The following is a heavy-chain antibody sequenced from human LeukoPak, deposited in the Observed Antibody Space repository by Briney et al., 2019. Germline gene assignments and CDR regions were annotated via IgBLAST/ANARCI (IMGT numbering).Heavy chain of an antibody. CDR3: ARESHVTREDY. J-gene: IGHJ4*02. Sequence: ASVKVSCKASGYTFTSYGISWVRQAPGQGLERMGWISANDGNTDYPQKLQGRVTMTTDTSTSTAYMELRSLRSDDTAVYYCARESHVTREDYWGQGALVTVSS. CDR2: ISANDGNT. CDR1: GYTFTSYG. V-gene: IGHV1-18*01. D-gene: IGHD3-10*01.